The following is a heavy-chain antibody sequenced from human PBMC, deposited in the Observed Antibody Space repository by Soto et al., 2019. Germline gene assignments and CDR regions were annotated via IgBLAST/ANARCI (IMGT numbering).Heavy chain of an antibody. Sequence: EVQLLESGGGLVQPGGSLRLSCAASGFPFSSYAMSWVRQAPGKGLEWVSTISGGGGSTYYADSVKGRFTISIDNSKNTLYLQMNSLRAEDPGVYYCAKASEPVAGAFDYWGQGTRVSVSS. V-gene: IGHV3-23*01. J-gene: IGHJ4*02. CDR3: AKASEPVAGAFDY. D-gene: IGHD6-19*01. CDR1: GFPFSSYA. CDR2: ISGGGGST.